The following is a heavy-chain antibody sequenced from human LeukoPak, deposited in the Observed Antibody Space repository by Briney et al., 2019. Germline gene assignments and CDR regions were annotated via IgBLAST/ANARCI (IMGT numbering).Heavy chain of an antibody. CDR2: ISGSGGST. CDR1: GFTFSSYA. D-gene: IGHD6-19*01. J-gene: IGHJ4*02. Sequence: GGTLRLSCAASGFTFSSYAMSWVRQAPGKGLEWVSAISGSGGSTYYADSVKGRFTISRDNSKNTLYLQINSLRAEDTAVYYCAKDHLPGIVVADRDYWGQGTLVTVSS. V-gene: IGHV3-23*01. CDR3: AKDHLPGIVVADRDY.